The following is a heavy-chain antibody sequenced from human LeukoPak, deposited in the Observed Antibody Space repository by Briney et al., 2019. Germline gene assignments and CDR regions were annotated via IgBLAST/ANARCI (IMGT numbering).Heavy chain of an antibody. V-gene: IGHV3-7*03. CDR1: GFTFSNSW. CDR3: ARIAAARRAFDY. D-gene: IGHD6-13*01. CDR2: IKEDGSDK. Sequence: GGSLRLSCLASGFTFSNSWMTWVRQAPGRGLEWVANIKEDGSDKQYVDSVRGRFTISRDNSKNTLYLQMNSLRAEDTAVYYCARIAAARRAFDYWGQGTLVTVSS. J-gene: IGHJ4*02.